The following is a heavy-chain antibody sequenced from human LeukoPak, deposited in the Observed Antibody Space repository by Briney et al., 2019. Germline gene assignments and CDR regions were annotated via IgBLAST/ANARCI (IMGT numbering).Heavy chain of an antibody. J-gene: IGHJ3*02. Sequence: PSETLSLTCTVSGGSISSYYWSWIRQPPGKGLEWIGYIYYSGSTNYNPSLKSRVTISVDTSKNQFSLKLSSVTAADTAVYYCARDHVVAARGYAFDIWGQGTMVTVSS. CDR1: GGSISSYY. V-gene: IGHV4-59*01. D-gene: IGHD2-15*01. CDR3: ARDHVVAARGYAFDI. CDR2: IYYSGST.